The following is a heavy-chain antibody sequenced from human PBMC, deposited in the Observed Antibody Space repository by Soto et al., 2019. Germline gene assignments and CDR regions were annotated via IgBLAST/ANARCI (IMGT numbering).Heavy chain of an antibody. J-gene: IGHJ6*03. V-gene: IGHV3-7*01. CDR3: ARSRAGRTAASYYDYMDV. CDR2: IKQDGGEK. D-gene: IGHD2-2*01. Sequence: EVQLVESGGGLVQPGGSLRLSCAAAGFSFSDYWMSWVRQPPGKGLEWVANIKQDGGEKYYVDSVKGRFTISRDYAKSSMHLQMNSLRAEDTAIYYCARSRAGRTAASYYDYMDVWGKGTTVTVSS. CDR1: GFSFSDYW.